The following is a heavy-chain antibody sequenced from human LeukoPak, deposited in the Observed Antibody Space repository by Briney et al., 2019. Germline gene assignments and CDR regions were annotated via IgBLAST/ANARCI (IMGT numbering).Heavy chain of an antibody. CDR2: IIPIFGTA. J-gene: IGHJ4*02. Sequence: SVKVCCKASGGTFSSYAISWVRQAPGQGLEWMGGIIPIFGTANYAQKFQGRVTITTDESTSTAYMELSSLRSEDTAVYYCARKAKLEHGLGYFDYWGQGTLVTVSS. CDR1: GGTFSSYA. CDR3: ARKAKLEHGLGYFDY. D-gene: IGHD1/OR15-1a*01. V-gene: IGHV1-69*05.